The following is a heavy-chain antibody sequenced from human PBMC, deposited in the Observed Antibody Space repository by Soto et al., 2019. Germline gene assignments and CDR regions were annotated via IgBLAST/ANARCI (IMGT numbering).Heavy chain of an antibody. V-gene: IGHV1-18*01. CDR1: GYTITSYA. D-gene: IGHD1-26*01. CDR2: ISAYNGNT. Sequence: GASVKVSCKACGYTITSYAISWVRQAPGQGLEWMGWISAYNGNTNYAQKLQGRVTMTTDTSTSTAYMELRSLRSDDTAVYYCAMGSGSYNYYGMDVWGQGTTVTVSS. CDR3: AMGSGSYNYYGMDV. J-gene: IGHJ6*02.